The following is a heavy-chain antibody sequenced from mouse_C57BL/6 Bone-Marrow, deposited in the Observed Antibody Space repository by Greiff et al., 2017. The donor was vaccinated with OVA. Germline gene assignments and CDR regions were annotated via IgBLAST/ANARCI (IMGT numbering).Heavy chain of an antibody. CDR1: GYTFTDHT. D-gene: IGHD2-1*01. V-gene: IGHV1-78*01. Sequence: QVQLQQSDAELVKPGASVKISCKVSGYTFTDHTIHWMKQRPEQGLEWIGYIYPRDGSTKYNEQFKGKATSTADKSSSTAYMQLNSLTAEDSAVYFGARGMGPDGNYDYYARDYWGQGTSVTVSS. J-gene: IGHJ4*01. CDR2: IYPRDGST. CDR3: ARGMGPDGNYDYYARDY.